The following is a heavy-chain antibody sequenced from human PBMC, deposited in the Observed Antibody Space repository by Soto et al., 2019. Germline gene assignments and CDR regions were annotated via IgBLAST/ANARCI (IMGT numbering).Heavy chain of an antibody. CDR1: GFTFSSYG. Sequence: GGSLRLSCAASGFTFSSYGMHWVRQAPGKGLEWVAVIWYDGSNKYYADSVKGRFTISRDNAKNTLYLQMNSLRAEDTAVYYCARWAGTGSHDAFDIWGQGTMVTVSS. CDR2: IWYDGSNK. D-gene: IGHD6-19*01. J-gene: IGHJ3*02. V-gene: IGHV3-33*01. CDR3: ARWAGTGSHDAFDI.